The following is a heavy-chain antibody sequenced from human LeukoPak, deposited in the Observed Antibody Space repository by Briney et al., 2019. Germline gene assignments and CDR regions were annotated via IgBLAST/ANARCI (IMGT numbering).Heavy chain of an antibody. Sequence: GGSLRLSCAASGFTFSSYWMSWVRQAPGKVLEWVANINQAGSEIFYVDSVKGRFTISRDNAKNSLYLQMNSLRAEDTAVYYCARDALVGADYYFDYWGQGTLVTVPS. D-gene: IGHD1-26*01. V-gene: IGHV3-7*01. CDR2: INQAGSEI. J-gene: IGHJ4*02. CDR1: GFTFSSYW. CDR3: ARDALVGADYYFDY.